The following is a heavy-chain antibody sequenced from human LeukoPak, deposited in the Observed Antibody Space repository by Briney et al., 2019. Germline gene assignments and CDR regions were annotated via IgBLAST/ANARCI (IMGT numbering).Heavy chain of an antibody. CDR1: GFTFGSYS. D-gene: IGHD3-22*01. Sequence: GGSLRLSCAASGFTFGSYSMNWVRQAPGKGLEWVSSISSSSSYIYYADSVKGRFTISRDNAKNSLYLQMNSLRADDTAVYYCAREGYYDSSGYLDAFDIWGQGTMVTVSS. CDR2: ISSSSSYI. V-gene: IGHV3-21*01. J-gene: IGHJ3*02. CDR3: AREGYYDSSGYLDAFDI.